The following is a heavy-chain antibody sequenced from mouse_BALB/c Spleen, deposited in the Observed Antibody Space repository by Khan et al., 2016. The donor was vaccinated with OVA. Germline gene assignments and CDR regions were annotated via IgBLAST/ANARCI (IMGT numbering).Heavy chain of an antibody. J-gene: IGHJ4*01. CDR3: DRSYYGYDDYYAMDY. CDR2: IWGGGGT. Sequence: QVQLQQSGPGLVAPSQSLSITCTVSGFSLSRYNIHWVRQPPGKGLEWLGVIWGGGGTDYNSTLKSRLSIRKDNSKSQVLLKMNSLQTADTAMYYCDRSYYGYDDYYAMDYWGQGTSVTVSS. CDR1: GFSLSRYN. D-gene: IGHD2-14*01. V-gene: IGHV2-6-4*01.